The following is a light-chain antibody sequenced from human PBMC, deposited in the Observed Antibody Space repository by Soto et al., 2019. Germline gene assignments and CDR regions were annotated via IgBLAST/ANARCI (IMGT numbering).Light chain of an antibody. CDR2: GAS. V-gene: IGKV3-15*01. CDR3: QQYHNWPPWT. CDR1: QSVSSN. Sequence: EIVMTQSPATLSVSPGERATPSCRASQSVSSNLAWYQQKPGQAPRLLIYGASTRATGIPDRFSGSGSGTEFTLTISSLQSEDFAVYYCQQYHNWPPWTFGQGTKVEIK. J-gene: IGKJ1*01.